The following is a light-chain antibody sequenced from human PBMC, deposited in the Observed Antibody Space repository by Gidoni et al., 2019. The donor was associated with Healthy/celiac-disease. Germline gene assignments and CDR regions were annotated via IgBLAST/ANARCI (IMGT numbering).Light chain of an antibody. CDR1: QGISSY. Sequence: AIRMTQSPSSFSASTGDRVTITCRASQGISSYLAWYQQKPGKAPKLRIYAASNLQSGVPSRFSGSGAGTDFTLTISCLQSEDFATYYCQQYYSYPLTFXGXTKVEIK. V-gene: IGKV1-8*01. J-gene: IGKJ4*02. CDR3: QQYYSYPLT. CDR2: AAS.